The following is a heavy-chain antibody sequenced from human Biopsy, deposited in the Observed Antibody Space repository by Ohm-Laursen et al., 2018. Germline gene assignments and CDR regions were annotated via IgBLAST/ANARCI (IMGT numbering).Heavy chain of an antibody. CDR1: GGSISSDY. D-gene: IGHD2-21*02. CDR3: ARDDAVTVIRGLYY. CDR2: ITPTGVT. J-gene: IGHJ4*02. V-gene: IGHV4-4*07. Sequence: GTLSLTCTVSGGSISSDYWSWIRQSADKGLERIGRITPTGVTHYNPSLESRVTMSLDTSKKLFSLKLSSVTAADTAVYYCARDDAVTVIRGLYYWGRGALVTVSS.